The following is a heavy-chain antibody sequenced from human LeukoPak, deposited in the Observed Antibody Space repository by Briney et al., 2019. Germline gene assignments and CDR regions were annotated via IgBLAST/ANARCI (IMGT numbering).Heavy chain of an antibody. CDR3: AKDRLGALYYYDSSGYYRFDY. CDR1: EFTSSSYG. J-gene: IGHJ4*01. CDR2: ISYDGSNQ. D-gene: IGHD3-22*01. Sequence: GGSLRLSCAASEFTSSSYGMHWVRQAPGKGLEWVAVISYDGSNQYYADTVKGRFTISRDNSKNTLYLQMNSLRAEDTAVYYCAKDRLGALYYYDSSGYYRFDYWGQGTLVTVSS. V-gene: IGHV3-30*18.